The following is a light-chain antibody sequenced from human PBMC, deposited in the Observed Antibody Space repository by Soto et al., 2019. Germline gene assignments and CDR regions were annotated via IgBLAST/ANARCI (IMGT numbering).Light chain of an antibody. J-gene: IGLJ1*01. Sequence: QSVLTQPRSVSGSPGQSVTISCTGTSSDVGGYNYVSWYQQHPGKAPKLIIYDVSERPSGVPDRFSGSKSGNTASLTISGLQAEDEADYFCCSFAGSATLYVFGIGTKVTVL. CDR3: CSFAGSATLYV. CDR2: DVS. CDR1: SSDVGGYNY. V-gene: IGLV2-11*01.